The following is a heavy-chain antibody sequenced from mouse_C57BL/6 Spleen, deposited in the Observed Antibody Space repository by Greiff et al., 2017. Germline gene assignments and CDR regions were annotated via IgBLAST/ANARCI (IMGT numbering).Heavy chain of an antibody. V-gene: IGHV1-4*01. D-gene: IGHD1-3*01. CDR3: ASSSFAY. CDR1: GYTFTSYT. J-gene: IGHJ3*01. CDR2: INPSSGYT. Sequence: QVQLKQSGAELARPGASVKMSCKASGYTFTSYTMHWVKQRPGQGLEWIGFINPSSGYTKYNQKFKDKATLTVDKSSSTAYMQLSSLTSEDSAVYYCASSSFAYWGQGTLVTVSA.